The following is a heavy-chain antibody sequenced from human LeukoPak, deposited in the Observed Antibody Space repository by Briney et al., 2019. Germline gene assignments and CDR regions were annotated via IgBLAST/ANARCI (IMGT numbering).Heavy chain of an antibody. CDR3: ARGKYSSSWQY. Sequence: SETLSLTCAVYGGSFSGYYWSWIRKPPGQGLEWIGKINHSGSTNYNPSLKSRVTISVDTSKNQFSLKLSSVTAADTAVYYCARGKYSSSWQYWGQGTLVTVSS. V-gene: IGHV4-34*01. J-gene: IGHJ4*02. CDR2: INHSGST. D-gene: IGHD6-13*01. CDR1: GGSFSGYY.